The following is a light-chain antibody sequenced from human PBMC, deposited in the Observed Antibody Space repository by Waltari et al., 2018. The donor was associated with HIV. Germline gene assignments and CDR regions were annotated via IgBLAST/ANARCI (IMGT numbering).Light chain of an antibody. CDR3: QRRSNWLWT. J-gene: IGKJ1*01. Sequence: EVVLTQSPVTLSLSPGERATLSCRASQSVSSLLACYQQQPAQPPRLLIYGASNRATGIPARLSGSGSGTDFTLTISSLEPEDFAGYFCQRRSNWLWTFGQGTKVEIK. V-gene: IGKV3-11*01. CDR2: GAS. CDR1: QSVSSL.